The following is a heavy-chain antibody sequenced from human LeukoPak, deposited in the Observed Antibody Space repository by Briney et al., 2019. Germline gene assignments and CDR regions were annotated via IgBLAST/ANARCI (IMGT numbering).Heavy chain of an antibody. CDR3: AKDRDVLLWFGESFDY. CDR1: GFTFSSYG. D-gene: IGHD3-10*01. Sequence: GGSLRLSCAASGFTFSSYGMYWVRQAPGKGLEWVAVISYDGSNKYYADSVKGRFTIARDNSKNTLYLQMNSLRAEDTAVYYCAKDRDVLLWFGESFDYWGQGTLVTVSS. V-gene: IGHV3-30*18. J-gene: IGHJ4*02. CDR2: ISYDGSNK.